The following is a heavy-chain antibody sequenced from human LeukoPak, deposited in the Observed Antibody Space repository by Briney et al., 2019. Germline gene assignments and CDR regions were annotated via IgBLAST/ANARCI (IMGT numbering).Heavy chain of an antibody. CDR1: GFTVSSNY. CDR2: IYSGGNT. V-gene: IGHV3-53*01. J-gene: IGHJ6*04. Sequence: GGSLRLSCAASGFTVSSNYMSWVRQAPGKGLEWVSVIYSGGNTYYADSVKGRFTISRDNSKNTLYLQMNSLRAEDTAVYYCAKGAPMVRGVRDYYYYAMDVWGKGTTVTVSS. D-gene: IGHD3-10*01. CDR3: AKGAPMVRGVRDYYYYAMDV.